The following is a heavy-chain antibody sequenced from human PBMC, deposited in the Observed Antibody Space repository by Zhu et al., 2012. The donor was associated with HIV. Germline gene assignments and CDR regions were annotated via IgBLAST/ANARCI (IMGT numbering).Heavy chain of an antibody. CDR2: IYHTGST. CDR3: ARQVPYYHTSGSGKNFDF. J-gene: IGHJ4*02. D-gene: IGHD3-10*01. Sequence: QVQMQESGPGLVKPSETLSLACAVSGYSISRGFFWGWIRQSPGKGLEWIGSIYHTGSTYYTPSLKSRVTISVDTSKSQFSLKVTSVTAADTAVYYCARQVPYYHTSGSGKNFDFWAGTPGHRLL. V-gene: IGHV4-38-2*01. CDR1: GYSISRGFF.